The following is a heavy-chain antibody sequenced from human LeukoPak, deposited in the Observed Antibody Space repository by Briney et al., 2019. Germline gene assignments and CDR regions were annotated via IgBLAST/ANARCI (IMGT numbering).Heavy chain of an antibody. CDR1: GGSISGYY. CDR3: ARGPVAARSNAFDI. V-gene: IGHV4-4*07. CDR2: IFNSENT. J-gene: IGHJ3*02. D-gene: IGHD6-6*01. Sequence: PSETLSLTCSVSGGSISGYYWSWIRQPAGKELEWIGRIFNSENTNSNPSLKSRITMSVDTSKNQFSLKLSSVTAADTAVYYCARGPVAARSNAFDIWGQGTMVTVSS.